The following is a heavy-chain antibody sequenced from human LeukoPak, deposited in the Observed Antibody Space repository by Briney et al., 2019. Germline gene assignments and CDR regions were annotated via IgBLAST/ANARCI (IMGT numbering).Heavy chain of an antibody. CDR3: ARDVRYYGSGSYRWFDP. CDR2: INPNSGGT. D-gene: IGHD3-10*01. CDR1: GGTFSSYA. Sequence: ASVNVSCKACGGTFSSYAISWVRQAPGQGLEWMGWINPNSGGTNYAQKFQGRVTMTRDTSISKAYMELSRLRSDDTAVYYCARDVRYYGSGSYRWFDPWGQGTLVTVSS. V-gene: IGHV1-2*02. J-gene: IGHJ5*02.